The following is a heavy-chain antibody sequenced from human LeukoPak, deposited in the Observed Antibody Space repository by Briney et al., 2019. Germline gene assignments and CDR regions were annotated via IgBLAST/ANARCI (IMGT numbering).Heavy chain of an antibody. J-gene: IGHJ4*02. V-gene: IGHV3-30-3*01. CDR1: GITFRRYN. D-gene: IGHD3-10*01. CDR3: ARDNSYGRFDY. CDR2: ISYDGSNK. Sequence: GGSLRLSCAASGITFRRYNMNWVRQAPGKGLEWVAVISYDGSNKYYADSVKGRFTISRDNSKNTLYLQMNSLRAEDTAVYYCARDNSYGRFDYWGQGTLVTVSS.